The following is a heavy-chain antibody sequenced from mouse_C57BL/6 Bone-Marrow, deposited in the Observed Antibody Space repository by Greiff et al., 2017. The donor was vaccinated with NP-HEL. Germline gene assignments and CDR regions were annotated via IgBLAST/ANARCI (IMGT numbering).Heavy chain of an antibody. J-gene: IGHJ3*01. Sequence: VKLQQPGAELVKPGASVKLSCKASGYTFTSYWVHWVKQRPGQGLEWIGMIHPNSGSTNYNEKFKSKATLTVDKSSSTAYMQLSSLTSEDSAVYYCARSGFLFAYWGQGTLVTVSA. V-gene: IGHV1-64*01. CDR3: ARSGFLFAY. D-gene: IGHD3-2*02. CDR2: IHPNSGST. CDR1: GYTFTSYW.